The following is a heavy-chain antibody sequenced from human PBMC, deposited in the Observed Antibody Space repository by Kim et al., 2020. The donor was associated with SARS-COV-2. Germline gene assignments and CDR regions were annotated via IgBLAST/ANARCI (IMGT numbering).Heavy chain of an antibody. CDR1: GGSFSGYY. Sequence: SETLSLTCAVYGGSFSGYYWSWIRQPPGKGLEWIGEINHSGSTNYNPSLKSRVTISVDTSKNQFSLKLSSVTAADTAVYYCARGTLRYSSGWYRTRYGGNYWGQGTLVTVSS. CDR3: ARGTLRYSSGWYRTRYGGNY. J-gene: IGHJ4*02. CDR2: INHSGST. D-gene: IGHD6-19*01. V-gene: IGHV4-34*01.